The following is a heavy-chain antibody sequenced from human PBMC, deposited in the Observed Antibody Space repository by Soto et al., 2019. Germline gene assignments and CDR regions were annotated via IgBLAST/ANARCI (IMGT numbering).Heavy chain of an antibody. CDR3: ARDGGVAVAVDAFDI. J-gene: IGHJ3*02. CDR2: ITWNSGST. CDR1: GFMFDDFG. Sequence: EVQLVESGGGVVRPGGSLRLSCAASGFMFDDFGMSWVRQAPGKGLEWVSGITWNSGSTGYADSVKGRFTISRDNAKNSLYLQMESLRAEDTAFYYCARDGGVAVAVDAFDIWGQGTMVTVSS. V-gene: IGHV3-20*04. D-gene: IGHD6-19*01.